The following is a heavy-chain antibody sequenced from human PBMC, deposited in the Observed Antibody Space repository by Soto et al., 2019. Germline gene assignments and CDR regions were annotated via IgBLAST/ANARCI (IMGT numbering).Heavy chain of an antibody. D-gene: IGHD3-9*01. V-gene: IGHV1-46*01. Sequence: ASVKVYCKASGYTCTTNSMHWVRQKPGHAIEWMGVINPGRGRTSDAQKFQGRVTMARDTSTSTVHGVLSNLRSKDTGVYFWARDGGYEVLTGHYIHLSYLNNGGRGTLVTVSS. J-gene: IGHJ4*02. CDR3: ARDGGYEVLTGHYIHLSYLNN. CDR2: INPGRGRT. CDR1: GYTCTTNS.